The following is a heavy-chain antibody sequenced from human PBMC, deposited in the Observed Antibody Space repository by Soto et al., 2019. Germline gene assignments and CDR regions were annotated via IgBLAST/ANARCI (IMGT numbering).Heavy chain of an antibody. J-gene: IGHJ4*02. V-gene: IGHV4-31*03. D-gene: IGHD3-22*01. CDR3: ARGSGSGYSSGLGY. CDR2: IYYTGST. CDR1: GGSISNGNYY. Sequence: SETLSLTCTVSGGSISNGNYYWTWIRHLPGKGLEWIGNIYYTGSTSYNPSLKSRVTISVDTSKNQFSLKLSSVTAADTAVYYCARGSGSGYSSGLGYWGQGTLVTVSS.